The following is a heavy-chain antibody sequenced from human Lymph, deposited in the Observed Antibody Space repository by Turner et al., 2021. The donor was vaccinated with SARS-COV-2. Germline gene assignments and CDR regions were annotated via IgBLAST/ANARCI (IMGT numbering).Heavy chain of an antibody. D-gene: IGHD3-10*01. CDR2: IYYSGST. CDR3: ARRSEGYYGSGSHWFDP. CDR1: GGSISSSPYY. V-gene: IGHV4-39*01. Sequence: QLQLQESGPGLVKPSETLSLTCTVSGGSISSSPYYWGWIRQPPGKGLEWLGSIYYSGSTYYNPSLKSRVTISVDTSKNQFSLKLSSVTAADTAVYYCARRSEGYYGSGSHWFDPWGQGTLVTVSS. J-gene: IGHJ5*02.